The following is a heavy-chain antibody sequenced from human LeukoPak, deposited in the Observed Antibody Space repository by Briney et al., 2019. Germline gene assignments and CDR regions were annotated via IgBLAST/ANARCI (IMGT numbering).Heavy chain of an antibody. D-gene: IGHD3-10*01. Sequence: GASVKVSCKASGYTFTSYYMHWVRQAPGQGLEWTGIINPSGGSTSYAQKFQGRVTMTRDTSTSTVYMELSSLRSEDTAVYYCAREGITMVRGTNYYYYYGMDVWGKGTTVTVSS. CDR2: INPSGGST. CDR1: GYTFTSYY. CDR3: AREGITMVRGTNYYYYYGMDV. V-gene: IGHV1-46*01. J-gene: IGHJ6*04.